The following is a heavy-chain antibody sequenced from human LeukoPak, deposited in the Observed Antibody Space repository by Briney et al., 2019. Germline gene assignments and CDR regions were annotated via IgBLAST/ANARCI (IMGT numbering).Heavy chain of an antibody. CDR2: IKQDGSEK. CDR1: GFTFSSYW. J-gene: IGHJ4*02. V-gene: IGHV3-7*03. Sequence: GGSLRLSCAAPGFTFSSYWMSWVRQAPGKGLEWVANIKQDGSEKYYVDSVKGRFTISRDNAKNSLYLQMNSLRAEDTAVYYCARTSFWSGYYYWGQGTLVTVSS. CDR3: ARTSFWSGYYY. D-gene: IGHD3-3*01.